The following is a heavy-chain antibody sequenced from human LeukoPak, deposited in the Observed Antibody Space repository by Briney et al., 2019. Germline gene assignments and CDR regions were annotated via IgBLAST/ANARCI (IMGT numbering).Heavy chain of an antibody. CDR1: GGSISSYY. V-gene: IGHV4-59*01. CDR3: ARDEPRITIFGVVPLYYFDY. CDR2: IYYSGST. J-gene: IGHJ4*02. Sequence: SETLSLTCTVSGGSISSYYWSWIQQPPGKGLEWIGYIYYSGSTNYNPSLKSRVTISVDTSKNQFSLKLSSVTAADTAVYYCARDEPRITIFGVVPLYYFDYWGQGTLVTVSS. D-gene: IGHD3-3*01.